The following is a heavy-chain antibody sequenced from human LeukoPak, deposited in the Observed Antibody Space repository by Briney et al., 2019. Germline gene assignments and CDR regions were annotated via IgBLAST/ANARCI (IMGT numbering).Heavy chain of an antibody. V-gene: IGHV4-59*01. CDR1: GGSIRSYY. CDR2: MYYRGNT. J-gene: IGHJ4*02. D-gene: IGHD6-13*01. CDR3: ATGVHGIAAAGDYYFDY. Sequence: PSETLSLTCTVSGGSIRSYYWSWIRQPPGKGLEWIEYMYYRGNTNYNPSLKSRVTISVDTSKNQFSLKLSSVTAADTAVYYCATGVHGIAAAGDYYFDYWGQGTLVTVSS.